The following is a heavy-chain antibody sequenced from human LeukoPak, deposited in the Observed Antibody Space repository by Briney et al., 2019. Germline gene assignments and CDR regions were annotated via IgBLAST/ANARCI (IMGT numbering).Heavy chain of an antibody. V-gene: IGHV3-74*01. CDR1: GFTFSTYC. Sequence: GGSLRLSCAASGFTFSTYCMRWVRQAPGKGPMWVSRICPDGTVTNYADSVKARFIISRDNARNTVYLQMNSLRVEDTAVYYCVRDFRSADYWGQGTLVTVSS. J-gene: IGHJ4*02. CDR3: VRDFRSADY. CDR2: ICPDGTVT.